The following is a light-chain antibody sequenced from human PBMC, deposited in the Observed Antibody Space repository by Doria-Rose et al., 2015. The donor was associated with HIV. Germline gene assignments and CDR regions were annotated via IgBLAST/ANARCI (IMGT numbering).Light chain of an antibody. CDR1: QSLLYTSKNY. V-gene: IGKV4-1*01. CDR3: QQYYDTPS. CDR2: WAS. J-gene: IGKJ3*01. Sequence: SPESLGMSLGERATLNCKSNQSLLYTSKNYLAWYQQKPGQPPKLLIYWASTRQSGVPARFSGSGSGTDFTLTISSLEAEDMAVYYCQQYYDTPSSGPGTTVDIK.